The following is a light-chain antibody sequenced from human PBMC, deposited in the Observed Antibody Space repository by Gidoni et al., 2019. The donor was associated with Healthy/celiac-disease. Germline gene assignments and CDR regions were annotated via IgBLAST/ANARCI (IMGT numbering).Light chain of an antibody. CDR3: QSYDSSNPDVV. CDR2: EDN. CDR1: SGSIASNY. V-gene: IGLV6-57*01. Sequence: NFMLTHPHSVSESPGKTVTISCTRSSGSIASNYVQWYQQRPGSSPTTVIYEDNQRPSGVPDRFSGSIDSSSNSASLTISGLKTEDEADYYCQSYDSSNPDVVFGGGTKLTVL. J-gene: IGLJ2*01.